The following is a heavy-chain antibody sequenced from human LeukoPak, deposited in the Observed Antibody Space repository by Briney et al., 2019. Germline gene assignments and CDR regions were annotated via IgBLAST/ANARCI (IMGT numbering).Heavy chain of an antibody. J-gene: IGHJ6*03. CDR3: AKLGGPYNWDYAGLNYMDV. V-gene: IGHV3-23*01. CDR2: ISGSGANT. D-gene: IGHD1-7*01. CDR1: GFIFSSYA. Sequence: GGSLRLSCAASGFIFSSYAMTWVRQAPGKGLEWVSGISGSGANTYYADSVRGRFTISRDNSKDTLYLQMNSLRAEDTAIYYCAKLGGPYNWDYAGLNYMDVWGKGTTFTVSS.